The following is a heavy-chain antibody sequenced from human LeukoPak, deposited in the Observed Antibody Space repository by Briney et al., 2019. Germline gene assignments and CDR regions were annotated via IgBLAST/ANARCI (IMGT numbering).Heavy chain of an antibody. CDR2: INPSGGST. J-gene: IGHJ4*02. D-gene: IGHD2-21*02. CDR3: ERASLGGDNY. V-gene: IGHV1-46*01. CDR1: GFTFTTYY. Sequence: ASVKVSCKASGFTFTTYYMHWVRQAPGQGLEWMGIINPSGGSTSYAQKFQGRVTMTRDTSTSTFYMELSSLRSDDTALYYCERASLGGDNYWGQGTLVTVSS.